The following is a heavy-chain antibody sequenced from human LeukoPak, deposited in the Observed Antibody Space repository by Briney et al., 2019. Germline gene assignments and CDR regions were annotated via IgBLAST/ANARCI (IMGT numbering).Heavy chain of an antibody. J-gene: IGHJ5*02. CDR3: ARSPRITIFGPPGGWFDP. CDR2: INPNSGGT. V-gene: IGHV1-2*02. Sequence: ASVKVSCKASGYTFTGYYMHWVRQAPGQGLEWMGWINPNSGGTNYAQKFQGRVTMTRDTSISTAYMELSSLRSEDTAVYYCARSPRITIFGPPGGWFDPWGQGTLVTVSS. CDR1: GYTFTGYY. D-gene: IGHD3-3*01.